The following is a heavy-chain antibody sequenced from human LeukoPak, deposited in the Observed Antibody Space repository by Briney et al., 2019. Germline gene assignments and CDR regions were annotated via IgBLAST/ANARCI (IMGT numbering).Heavy chain of an antibody. V-gene: IGHV3-21*01. CDR1: GFTFNTYT. D-gene: IGHD1-26*01. Sequence: GGSLRLSCAASGFTFNTYTMNWVRQAPGKGLEWVSSITASSTAIYSADSVKGRFTISRDNAKSTLYLQMNSLRAEDTAVYYCARGGLLSRYWGQGTLVTVSS. CDR2: ITASSTAI. CDR3: ARGGLLSRY. J-gene: IGHJ4*02.